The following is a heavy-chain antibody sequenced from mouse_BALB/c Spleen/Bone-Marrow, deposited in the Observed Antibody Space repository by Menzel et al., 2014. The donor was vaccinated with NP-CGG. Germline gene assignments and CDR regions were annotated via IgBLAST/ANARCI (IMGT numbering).Heavy chain of an antibody. CDR2: IYPGDGDT. Sequence: VKLVESGPELVKPGASVKISCKASGYAFSSSWMNWVKQRPGQGLEWIGRIYPGDGDTKYNGKFKGKATLTADKSSSTAFMQLSSLTSVDSWIYFCARTDCYRDMYYWGQGTSVTVCS. V-gene: IGHV1-82*01. CDR3: ARTDCYRDMYY. J-gene: IGHJ4*01. D-gene: IGHD2-3*01. CDR1: GYAFSSSW.